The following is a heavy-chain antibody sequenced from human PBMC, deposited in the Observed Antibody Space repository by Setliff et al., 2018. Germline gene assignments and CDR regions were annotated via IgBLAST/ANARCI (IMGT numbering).Heavy chain of an antibody. J-gene: IGHJ5*02. V-gene: IGHV3-21*01. Sequence: GGSLRLSCAASGFTFSSYAMHWVRQAPGKGLEWVSSISSSSSYISCADSLKGRFTISRDNAKNSLYLQMNSLRAEDTAVYYCARGKGSWVLLRWFDPWGQGTLVTVSS. D-gene: IGHD3-10*01. CDR1: GFTFSSYA. CDR3: ARGKGSWVLLRWFDP. CDR2: ISSSSSYI.